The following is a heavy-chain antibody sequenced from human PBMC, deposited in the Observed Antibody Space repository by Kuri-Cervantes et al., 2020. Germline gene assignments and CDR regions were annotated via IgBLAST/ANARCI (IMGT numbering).Heavy chain of an antibody. CDR2: ISSDESHI. V-gene: IGHV3-30*05. CDR1: GFTFSSYG. J-gene: IGHJ4*02. Sequence: LSLTCAASGFTFSSYGMHWVRQAPGRGLEWVAVISSDESHIYYADSVKGRFTISRDSSKNTLYLQMNSLRAEDTAVYYCARESRWNYYFDYWGQGTLVTVSS. D-gene: IGHD4-23*01. CDR3: ARESRWNYYFDY.